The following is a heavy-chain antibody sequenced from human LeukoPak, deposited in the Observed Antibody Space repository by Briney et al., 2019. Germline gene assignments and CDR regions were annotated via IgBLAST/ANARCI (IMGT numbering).Heavy chain of an antibody. Sequence: TGGSLRLSCAASGFTVSSNYMSWVRQAPGKGLEWVSIIYSGGSTYYADSVKGRFTISRDNSKNTLYLQMNSLRAEDTAVYYCARDLKSGIDAFDICGQGTMVTVSS. D-gene: IGHD2-15*01. CDR3: ARDLKSGIDAFDI. CDR1: GFTVSSNY. CDR2: IYSGGST. V-gene: IGHV3-53*01. J-gene: IGHJ3*02.